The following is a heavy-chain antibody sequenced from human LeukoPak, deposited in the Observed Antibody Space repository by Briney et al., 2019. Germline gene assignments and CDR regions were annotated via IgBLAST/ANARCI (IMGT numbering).Heavy chain of an antibody. Sequence: PGGSLRLSCAASGFTFSGYSMNWVRQAPGKGLEWVSSISSSSSYIYYADSVKGRFTISRDNAKNSLYLQMNSLRAEDTAVYYCARNVWGSYRTSYCFDYWGQGTLVTVSS. CDR3: ARNVWGSYRTSYCFDY. D-gene: IGHD3-16*02. CDR1: GFTFSGYS. CDR2: ISSSSSYI. V-gene: IGHV3-21*01. J-gene: IGHJ4*02.